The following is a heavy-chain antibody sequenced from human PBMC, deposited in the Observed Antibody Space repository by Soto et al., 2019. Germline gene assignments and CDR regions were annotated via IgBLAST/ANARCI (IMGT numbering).Heavy chain of an antibody. D-gene: IGHD3-22*01. Sequence: EVQLVESGGGLVQPGGSLRLSCAASGFTFSSYSMNWVRQAPGKGLEWVSYISSSSSTIYYADSVKGRFTISRDNAKNSLYLQMNSLRAEDTAVYYCARGAYSYDSSCLSYWGQGTLVTVSS. CDR2: ISSSSSTI. V-gene: IGHV3-48*01. J-gene: IGHJ4*02. CDR3: ARGAYSYDSSCLSY. CDR1: GFTFSSYS.